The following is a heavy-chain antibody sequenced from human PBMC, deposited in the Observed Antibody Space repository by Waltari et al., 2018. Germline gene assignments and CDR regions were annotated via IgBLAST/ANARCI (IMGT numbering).Heavy chain of an antibody. CDR3: TRGQWIQLWILDY. V-gene: IGHV3-49*04. J-gene: IGHJ4*02. CDR1: GFTFGDYA. Sequence: EVQLVESGGGLVQPGRSLRLSCTASGFTFGDYAMSWVRQAPGKGLAWVGFIRSKAYGGTTEYAASVKGRFTISRDDSKSIAYLQMNSLKTEDTAVYYCTRGQWIQLWILDYWGQGTLVTVSS. CDR2: IRSKAYGGTT. D-gene: IGHD5-18*01.